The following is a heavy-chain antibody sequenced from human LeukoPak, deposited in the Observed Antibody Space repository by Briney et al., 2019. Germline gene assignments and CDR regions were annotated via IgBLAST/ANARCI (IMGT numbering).Heavy chain of an antibody. CDR3: ARLEVGSFGVVTSYYYYYGMDV. CDR2: MNPNSGNT. Sequence: ASVKVSCKASGYTFTSYDINWVRQATGQGLEWMGWMNPNSGNTGYAQKFQGRVTMTRNTSISTAYMELSSLRSEDTAVYYCARLEVGSFGVVTSYYYYYGMDVWGQGTTVTVSS. J-gene: IGHJ6*02. V-gene: IGHV1-8*01. D-gene: IGHD3-3*01. CDR1: GYTFTSYD.